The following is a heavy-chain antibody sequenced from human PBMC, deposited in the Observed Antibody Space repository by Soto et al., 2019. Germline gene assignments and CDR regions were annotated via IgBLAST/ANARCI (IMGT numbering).Heavy chain of an antibody. CDR3: AHAAYYDFWSGYYSAPIHFDY. CDR2: IYWDDDK. CDR1: GFPLSTSAVG. D-gene: IGHD3-3*01. J-gene: IGHJ4*02. V-gene: IGHV2-5*02. Sequence: QITLKESGPALVKPTQPLTLTCTFSGFPLSTSAVGVAWLRQPPGTALEWLAFIYWDDDKRYSPSLKSRLTITKDTSKNQVVLTMTNMDPVDTATYYCAHAAYYDFWSGYYSAPIHFDYWGQGTLVTVSS.